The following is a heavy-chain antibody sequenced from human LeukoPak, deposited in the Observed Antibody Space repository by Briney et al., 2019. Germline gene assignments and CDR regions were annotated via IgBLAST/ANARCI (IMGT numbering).Heavy chain of an antibody. CDR3: AKGGSTNFYYGDV. CDR2: IYYSGST. D-gene: IGHD2/OR15-2a*01. J-gene: IGHJ6*02. CDR1: GGSISSYY. Sequence: SETLSLTCTVSGGSISSYYWSWIRQPPGKGLEWIGYIYYSGSTNYNPSLKSRVTISVETSKNQFSLKLSSVTAADTAVYYCAKGGSTNFYYGDVWGQGTTVTVSS. V-gene: IGHV4-59*01.